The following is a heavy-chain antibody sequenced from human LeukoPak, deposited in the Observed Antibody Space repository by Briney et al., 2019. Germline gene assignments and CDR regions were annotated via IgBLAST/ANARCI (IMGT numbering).Heavy chain of an antibody. CDR3: ARDSTVTTDY. D-gene: IGHD4-17*01. CDR1: GFTFSSYG. V-gene: IGHV3-21*01. J-gene: IGHJ4*02. Sequence: PGGSLRLSCAASGFTFSSYGMHWVRQAPGKGLEWVSSISSSSSYIYYADSVKGRFTISRDNAKNSLYLQMNSLRAEDTAVYYCARDSTVTTDYWGQGTLVTVSS. CDR2: ISSSSSYI.